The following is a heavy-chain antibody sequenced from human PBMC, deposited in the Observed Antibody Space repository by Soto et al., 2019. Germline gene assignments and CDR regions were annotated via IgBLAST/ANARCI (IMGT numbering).Heavy chain of an antibody. CDR3: AHRDGDYDYFDS. CDR2: IYWDDDK. Sequence: QITLKESGPTLVKPTQTLTLTCTFSGFSLSTSGVGVGCIRQPPGKALEWLALIYWDDDKRYSPSLKSRLTITKATSKNQVVLKMTNMDTVDTATYSCAHRDGDYDYFDSWGQGTLVTVSS. CDR1: GFSLSTSGVG. J-gene: IGHJ4*02. D-gene: IGHD4-17*01. V-gene: IGHV2-5*02.